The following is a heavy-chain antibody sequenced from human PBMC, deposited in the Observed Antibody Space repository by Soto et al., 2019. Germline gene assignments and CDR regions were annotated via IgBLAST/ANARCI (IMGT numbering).Heavy chain of an antibody. CDR2: ISAYNGNT. J-gene: IGHJ5*02. CDR3: AELPRGGWYWFDP. D-gene: IGHD6-19*01. V-gene: IGHV1-18*01. CDR1: GYTFTSYG. Sequence: ASVKVSCKASGYTFTSYGISWVRQAPGQGLEWMGWISAYNGNTNYAQKLQGRVTMTTGTSTSTAYMELRSLRSDDTAVYYCAELPRGGWYWFDPWGQGTLVTSPQ.